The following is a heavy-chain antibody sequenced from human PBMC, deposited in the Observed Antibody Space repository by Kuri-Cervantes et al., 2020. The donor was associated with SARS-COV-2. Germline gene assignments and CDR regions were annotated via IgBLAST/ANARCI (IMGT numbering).Heavy chain of an antibody. CDR1: GFTFSSYA. J-gene: IGHJ2*01. Sequence: LSLTCAASGFTFSSYAMHWVRQAPGKGLEWVSIIYSGGTTYYADSVKGRFTISRDNSKNTVNLQMNSLRGEDTALYYCARAGYSTGWFPDWYFDLWGRGTLVTVSS. CDR3: ARAGYSTGWFPDWYFDL. D-gene: IGHD6-19*01. CDR2: IYSGGTT. V-gene: IGHV3-53*01.